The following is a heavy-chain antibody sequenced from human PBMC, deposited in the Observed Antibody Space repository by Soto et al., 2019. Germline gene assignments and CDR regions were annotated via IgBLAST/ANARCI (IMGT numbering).Heavy chain of an antibody. CDR3: AKDSKSVAVSAARVYGMDV. V-gene: IGHV3-23*01. CDR1: GFTFSSFA. CDR2: TRSNGEHT. Sequence: VGSLRLSCAGSGFTFSSFAMTWVRQARGKGLEWVSTTRSNGEHTYYADSVKGRFTVSRDNSKNALFLEMSSLRAEDTAIYYCAKDSKSVAVSAARVYGMDVWGQGTTVTVSS. J-gene: IGHJ6*02. D-gene: IGHD2-2*01.